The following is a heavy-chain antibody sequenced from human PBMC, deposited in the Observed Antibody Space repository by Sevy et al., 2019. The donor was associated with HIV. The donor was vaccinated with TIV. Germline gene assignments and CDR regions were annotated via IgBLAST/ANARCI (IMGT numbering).Heavy chain of an antibody. D-gene: IGHD6-6*01. CDR3: AIPYSSSYGGAFDI. CDR2: FDPEDGET. Sequence: ASVKVSCKVSGYTLTELSMHWVRQAPGKGLEWMGGFDPEDGETIYAQKFQGRVTMTEDTSTDTAYMELSSLRSEDTAVYYCAIPYSSSYGGAFDIWGQATMVTVSS. V-gene: IGHV1-24*01. J-gene: IGHJ3*02. CDR1: GYTLTELS.